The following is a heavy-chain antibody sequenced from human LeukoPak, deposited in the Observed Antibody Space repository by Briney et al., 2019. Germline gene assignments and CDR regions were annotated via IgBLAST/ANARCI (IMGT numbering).Heavy chain of an antibody. CDR1: GFTFSDYY. CDR2: ISSSSSYT. V-gene: IGHV3-11*06. J-gene: IGHJ4*02. Sequence: GGSLRLSCAASGFTFSDYYMSWIRQAPGKGLEWVSYISSSSSYTNYADSVKGRFTISRDNAKNSLYLQMNSLRAEDTAVYYCARMPHYGDLNYSFDYWGQGTLVTVSS. D-gene: IGHD4-17*01. CDR3: ARMPHYGDLNYSFDY.